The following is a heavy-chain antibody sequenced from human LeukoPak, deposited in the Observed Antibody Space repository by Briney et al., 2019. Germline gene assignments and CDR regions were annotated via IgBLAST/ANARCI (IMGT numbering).Heavy chain of an antibody. J-gene: IGHJ4*02. CDR1: GGSFSGYY. V-gene: IGHV4-34*01. Sequence: SETLSLTCAVYGGSFSGYYWSWIRQPPGKGLEWIGEINHSGSTNYNPPLKSRVTISVDTSKNQFSLKLSSVTAADTAVYYCARGASSRAGNFDYWGQGTLVTVSS. D-gene: IGHD6-13*01. CDR3: ARGASSRAGNFDY. CDR2: INHSGST.